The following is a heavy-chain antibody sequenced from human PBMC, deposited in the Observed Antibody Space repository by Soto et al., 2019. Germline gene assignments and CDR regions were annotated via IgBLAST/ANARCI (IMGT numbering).Heavy chain of an antibody. D-gene: IGHD3-16*02. J-gene: IGHJ3*02. V-gene: IGHV1-3*01. CDR2: INAGNRNT. CDR1: GYTFTNYA. CDR3: ARGYDYVWGSYRSDAFEI. Sequence: QVHLVQSGAEVKKPGASVKVSCKASGYTFTNYAIHWVRQAPGQRLEWMGWINAGNRNTEYSQKFQGRIIMTKDTSANTAHMALSSLTSEDTAVYYCARGYDYVWGSYRSDAFEIWGQGTMVTVSS.